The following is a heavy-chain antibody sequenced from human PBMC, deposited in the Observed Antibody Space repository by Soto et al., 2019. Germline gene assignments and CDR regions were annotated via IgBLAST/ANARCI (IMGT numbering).Heavy chain of an antibody. D-gene: IGHD1-26*01. CDR3: AFPRGGGFSLPFDY. CDR2: IHYSGST. V-gene: IGHV4-39*07. J-gene: IGHJ4*02. Sequence: SETLSLTCTVSGDSIGTTHSYWAWIRQSPGKGLEWIGNIHYSGSTYYMPSLRSRVTLSVDTSKNQFSLRLTSVTAEDTAVYYCAFPRGGGFSLPFDYWGQGTLVTVSS. CDR1: GDSIGTTHSY.